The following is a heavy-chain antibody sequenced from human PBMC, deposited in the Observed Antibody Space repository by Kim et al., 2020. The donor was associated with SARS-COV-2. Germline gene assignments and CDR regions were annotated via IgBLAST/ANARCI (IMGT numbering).Heavy chain of an antibody. Sequence: YAESVKGRFTISRNNAKNTLFREMNSLGATDTAVYYCGKGTWSSGCRPDYWGHGTLVTVSS. V-gene: IGHV3-23*01. J-gene: IGHJ4*01. D-gene: IGHD2-2*01. CDR3: GKGTWSSGCRPDY.